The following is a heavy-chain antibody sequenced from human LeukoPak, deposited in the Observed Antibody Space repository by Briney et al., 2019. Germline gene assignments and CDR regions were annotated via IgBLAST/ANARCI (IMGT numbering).Heavy chain of an antibody. CDR2: INPNSGGT. Sequence: ASVKVSCKASGYTFTGYYMHWVRQAPGQGLEWMGWINPNSGGTNYAQKFQGRVTMTRDTSISTAYMELSRLRSDDTAVYYCARTGYYDFWSGYQSEDYYYYMDVWGKGTTVTVSS. D-gene: IGHD3-3*01. CDR1: GYTFTGYY. CDR3: ARTGYYDFWSGYQSEDYYYYMDV. V-gene: IGHV1-2*02. J-gene: IGHJ6*03.